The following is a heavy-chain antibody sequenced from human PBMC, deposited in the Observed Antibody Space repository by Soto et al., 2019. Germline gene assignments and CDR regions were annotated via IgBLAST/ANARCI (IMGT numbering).Heavy chain of an antibody. V-gene: IGHV4-31*03. CDR2: IYYSGST. CDR3: ASLYCGGDCYSHNWFDP. CDR1: GGSISSGGYY. Sequence: PSETLSLTCTVSGGSISSGGYYWSWIRQHPGKGLEWIGYIYYSGSTYYNPSLKSRVTITVDTSKNQFSLKLSSVTAADTAVYYCASLYCGGDCYSHNWFDPWGQGTLVTVSS. J-gene: IGHJ5*02. D-gene: IGHD2-21*02.